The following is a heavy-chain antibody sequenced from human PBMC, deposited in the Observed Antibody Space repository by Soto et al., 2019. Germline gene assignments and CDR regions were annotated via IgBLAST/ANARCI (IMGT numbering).Heavy chain of an antibody. CDR3: AREELDY. D-gene: IGHD1-1*01. J-gene: IGHJ4*02. V-gene: IGHV3-21*01. CDR2: ISRSSIYI. CDR1: GFTFSSFT. Sequence: KPGGSLRLSCAASGFTFSSFTMHWVRQAPGKGLEWVASISRSSIYIYYSDSLKGRVTISRDNAKNSLYLQMDSPRVEDTAIYYCAREELDYWGQGTLVTVS.